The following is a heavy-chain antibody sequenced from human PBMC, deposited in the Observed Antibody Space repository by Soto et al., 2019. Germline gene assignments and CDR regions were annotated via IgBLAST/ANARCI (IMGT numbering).Heavy chain of an antibody. CDR3: ARGGYGGGHCVDY. D-gene: IGHD3-16*01. Sequence: QVQLVESGGGVVQPGRSLRLSCAASRFTFSTYAMHWVRQAPGKGLEWVAVISYDGSNKYYADSVKGRFTISRENSTNTLSLQINSLRAEDTAVYYCARGGYGGGHCVDYWGQGTLVTVSS. V-gene: IGHV3-30*04. CDR1: RFTFSTYA. CDR2: ISYDGSNK. J-gene: IGHJ4*02.